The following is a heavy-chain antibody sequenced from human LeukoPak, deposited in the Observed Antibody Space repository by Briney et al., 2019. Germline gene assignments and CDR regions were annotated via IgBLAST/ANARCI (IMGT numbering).Heavy chain of an antibody. CDR3: ARPVAGGYWSFGY. CDR1: GFAVSSIY. J-gene: IGHJ4*02. Sequence: HPGGSLRLSCAAPGFAVSSIYMGWVRQAPEKGLEWVSLIYDSGATTYADSVKGRFTISRDSSKNTLSLQMNNLRAEDTAVYYCARPVAGGYWSFGYWGQGVLVTVST. CDR2: IYDSGAT. D-gene: IGHD1-1*01. V-gene: IGHV3-53*01.